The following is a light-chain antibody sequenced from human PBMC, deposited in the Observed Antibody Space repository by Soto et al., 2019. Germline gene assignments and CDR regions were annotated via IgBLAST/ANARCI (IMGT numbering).Light chain of an antibody. V-gene: IGKV3-20*01. CDR3: HQYDSWT. CDR2: GAS. J-gene: IGKJ1*01. CDR1: QSFNSIY. Sequence: EIVLTQSPGTLSLSPGERATLSRRASQSFNSIYLAWYQQKPGQAPRLLIYGASSRATGIPDRFSGSGSGTDFTLTISGLEPEDFAVYYCHQYDSWTFGQGTKVDIK.